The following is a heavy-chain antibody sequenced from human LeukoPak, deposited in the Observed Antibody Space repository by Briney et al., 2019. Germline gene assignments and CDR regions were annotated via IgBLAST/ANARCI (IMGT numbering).Heavy chain of an antibody. J-gene: IGHJ6*03. Sequence: ASVKASCKASGYTFTSYGISWVRQAPGQGLEWMGWISAYNGNTNYAQKLQGRVTMTTDTSTSTAYMELRSLRSDDTAVYYCASTMTTVTTSYYYYMDVWGKGTTVTVSS. CDR1: GYTFTSYG. CDR3: ASTMTTVTTSYYYYMDV. CDR2: ISAYNGNT. D-gene: IGHD4-17*01. V-gene: IGHV1-18*01.